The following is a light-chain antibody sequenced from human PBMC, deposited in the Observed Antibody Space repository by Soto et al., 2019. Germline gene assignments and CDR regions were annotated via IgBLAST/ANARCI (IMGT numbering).Light chain of an antibody. CDR3: ETWDFNTRV. J-gene: IGLJ3*02. CDR2: LEGSGSY. CDR1: SGHSSYI. V-gene: IGLV4-60*02. Sequence: QPVLTQSSSASASLGSSVKLTCTLSSGHSSYIIAWHQQQPGKAPRYLMKLEGSGSYNKGSGLPDRFSGSTSGADRYLTISNLQFEDEADSYCETWDFNTRVFGGGTKLTVL.